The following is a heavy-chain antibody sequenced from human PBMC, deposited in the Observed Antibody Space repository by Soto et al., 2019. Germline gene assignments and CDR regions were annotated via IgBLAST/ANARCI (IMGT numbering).Heavy chain of an antibody. CDR3: ARDGEYSSGWVNYYYYGMDV. CDR1: GYTFTGYY. CDR2: INPNSGGT. D-gene: IGHD6-19*01. J-gene: IGHJ6*02. Sequence: GASVKVSCKASGYTFTGYYMHWVRQAPGQGLEWMGWINPNSGGTNYAQKFQGWVTMTRDTSISTAYMELSRLRSDDTAVYYCARDGEYSSGWVNYYYYGMDVRGQGTTVTVPS. V-gene: IGHV1-2*04.